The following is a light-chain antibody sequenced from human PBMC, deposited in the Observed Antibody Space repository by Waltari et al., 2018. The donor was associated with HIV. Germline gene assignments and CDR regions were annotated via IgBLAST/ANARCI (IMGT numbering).Light chain of an antibody. V-gene: IGLV1-44*01. J-gene: IGLJ3*02. Sequence: QSVLTQPPSASGTPGQRVTIPCSGSSSNIGSNTVNWYQQLPGTAPQLPIYNNNRRPSGVPDRFSGSKSGTSASLAISGLQSEDEADYYCAAWDGSLNGWVFGGGTKLTVL. CDR2: NNN. CDR1: SSNIGSNT. CDR3: AAWDGSLNGWV.